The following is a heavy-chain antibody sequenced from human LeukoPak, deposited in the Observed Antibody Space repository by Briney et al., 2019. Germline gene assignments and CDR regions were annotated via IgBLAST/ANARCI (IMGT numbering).Heavy chain of an antibody. Sequence: ASVKLSCKASGYTFTVYYMHCVRHAPGQGLEWMGWINTNSGGTKYPQKFQGRVTMTRDTSISTAYMELNRLRSDDTAVYYCAKYSSSWYSFHDWGQGTLVTVSS. CDR3: AKYSSSWYSFHD. CDR1: GYTFTVYY. D-gene: IGHD6-13*01. V-gene: IGHV1-2*02. J-gene: IGHJ4*02. CDR2: INTNSGGT.